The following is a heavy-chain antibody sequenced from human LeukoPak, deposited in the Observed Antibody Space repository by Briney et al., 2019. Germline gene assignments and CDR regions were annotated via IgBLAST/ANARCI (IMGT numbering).Heavy chain of an antibody. V-gene: IGHV4-34*01. D-gene: IGHD1-26*01. J-gene: IGHJ4*02. CDR3: ARGPTSNSGSCYDGLEDMSFDY. Sequence: SETLSLTCAVYGGSFSGYYWSWIRQPPGKGLEWIGEINHSGSTNYNPSLKSRVTISVDTSKNQFSLKLSSVTAADTAVYYCARGPTSNSGSCYDGLEDMSFDYWGQGTLVTVSS. CDR1: GGSFSGYY. CDR2: INHSGST.